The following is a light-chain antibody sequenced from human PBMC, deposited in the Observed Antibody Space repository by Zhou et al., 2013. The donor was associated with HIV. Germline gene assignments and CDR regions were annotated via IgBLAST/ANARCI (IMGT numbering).Light chain of an antibody. Sequence: DIQMTQSPSTLSASVGDRVTITCRASQSMSSWLAWYQLKPGKAPKLLIYKASSLESGVPSRFSGSGSGTDFTLTISRLEPEDFAVYYCQHYGGSPRITFGGGTKVEIK. CDR2: KAS. CDR1: QSMSSW. J-gene: IGKJ4*01. V-gene: IGKV1-5*03. CDR3: QHYGGSPRIT.